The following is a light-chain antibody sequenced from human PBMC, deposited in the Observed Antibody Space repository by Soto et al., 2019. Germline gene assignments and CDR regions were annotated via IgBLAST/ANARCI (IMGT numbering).Light chain of an antibody. J-gene: IGLJ1*01. CDR3: ASWDYSLNAYV. Sequence: QSVLTQPPSASGTPGQRVTISCSGSISNIGQNTVNWYQQFPGTAPKVLIYSNNQRPSGVPDRFSGSKSGTPASLAISGLQSEDEADYYCASWDYSLNAYVFGIGTKVTVL. CDR2: SNN. V-gene: IGLV1-44*01. CDR1: ISNIGQNT.